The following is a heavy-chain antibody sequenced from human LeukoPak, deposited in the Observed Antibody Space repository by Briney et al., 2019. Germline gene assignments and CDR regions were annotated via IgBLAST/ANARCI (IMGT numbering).Heavy chain of an antibody. CDR2: IRSKAYRGTT. V-gene: IGHV3-49*04. Sequence: GGSLRLSCTGSGFTFGDHAMSWVRQAPGKGLEWVGFIRSKAYRGTTEYAASVKGRFTISRDDSASIAYLQMNSLRTEDTAVYYCARGPIQLWIHNAMDVWGQGTTVIVSS. D-gene: IGHD1-1*01. CDR3: ARGPIQLWIHNAMDV. J-gene: IGHJ6*02. CDR1: GFTFGDHA.